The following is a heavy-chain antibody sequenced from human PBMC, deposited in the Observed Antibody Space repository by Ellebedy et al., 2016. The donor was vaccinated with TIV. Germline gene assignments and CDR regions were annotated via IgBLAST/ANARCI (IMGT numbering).Heavy chain of an antibody. V-gene: IGHV1-18*04. J-gene: IGHJ3*02. D-gene: IGHD3-22*01. CDR2: ISGYNGNR. CDR1: GYTFTSYG. Sequence: AASVKVSCKASGYTFTSYGISWVRQAPGPGLEWMGWISGYNGNRNYAQKLQGRVTMTTDTSPSTAFMERRSLRSDDAAVYYCARSGYKANAFDIWGQGTMVTVSS. CDR3: ARSGYKANAFDI.